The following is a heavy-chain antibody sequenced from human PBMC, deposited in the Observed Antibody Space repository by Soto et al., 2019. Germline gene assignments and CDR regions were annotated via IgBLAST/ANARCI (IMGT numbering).Heavy chain of an antibody. J-gene: IGHJ4*02. CDR2: IYHSGST. Sequence: QVHLQESGPGLVRPSGTLSLTCAVSGASITSSTSHNWWSWVRQPPGKGLEWIGEIYHSGSTNYDPSRKSRVTMSVDKSRNRFALKLTSVTAADTAFCYCARMVGATLVYFWGQGARGTVS. D-gene: IGHD1-26*01. CDR3: ARMVGATLVYF. V-gene: IGHV4-4*02. CDR1: GASITSSTSHNW.